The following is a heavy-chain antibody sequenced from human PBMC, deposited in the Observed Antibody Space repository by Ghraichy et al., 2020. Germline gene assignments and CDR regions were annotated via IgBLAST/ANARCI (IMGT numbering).Heavy chain of an antibody. CDR1: AYTFTSYG. Sequence: ASVKVSCKASAYTFTSYGISWVRQAPGQGLEWMGWISPYNGNTNYAQDLQGRVTMTTDTSTTTAYMELRSLRSVDTALYYCARTIYNTAGIYGLDVWGQGTTVTVSS. V-gene: IGHV1-18*01. D-gene: IGHD3-9*01. J-gene: IGHJ6*02. CDR3: ARTIYNTAGIYGLDV. CDR2: ISPYNGNT.